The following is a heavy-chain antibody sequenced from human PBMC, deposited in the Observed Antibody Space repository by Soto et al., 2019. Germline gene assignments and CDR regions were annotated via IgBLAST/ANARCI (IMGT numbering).Heavy chain of an antibody. V-gene: IGHV3-72*01. CDR1: VFTFSDHY. CDR2: TRNKANSYTT. Sequence: GWSLRLACASSVFTFSDHYMDWVRQAPGKGLEWVGRTRNKANSYTTEYAASVKGRFTISRDDSKNSLYLQMNSLKTEDTAVYYCARDNMTVLDYWGQGTLVTVSS. J-gene: IGHJ4*02. D-gene: IGHD6-6*01. CDR3: ARDNMTVLDY.